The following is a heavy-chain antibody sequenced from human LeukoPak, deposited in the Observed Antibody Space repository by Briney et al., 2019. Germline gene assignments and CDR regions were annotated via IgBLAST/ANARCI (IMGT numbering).Heavy chain of an antibody. D-gene: IGHD6-19*01. CDR2: INPNSGGT. J-gene: IGHJ4*02. CDR1: GYTLTGYY. V-gene: IGHV1-2*02. Sequence: ASVKVSCKASGYTLTGYYMHWVRQAPGQGLEWMGWINPNSGGTNYAQKFQGRVTMTRDTSINTAYMELSRLESDDSAVYYCARDIVGGTVAGTFDWGQGTLVTVSS. CDR3: ARDIVGGTVAGTFD.